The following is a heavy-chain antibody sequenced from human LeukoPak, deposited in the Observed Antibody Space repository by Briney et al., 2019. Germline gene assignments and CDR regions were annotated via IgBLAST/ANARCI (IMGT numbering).Heavy chain of an antibody. CDR1: GGSISSYY. D-gene: IGHD6-13*01. Sequence: SETLSLTCTVSGGSISSYYWSWFRQPPGKGLEWIGYIYYSGSTNYNPSLKSRVTISVDTSKNQFSLKLSSVTAADTAVYYCARVGLIAAAGTDYFDYWGQGTLVTVSS. CDR2: IYYSGST. CDR3: ARVGLIAAAGTDYFDY. J-gene: IGHJ4*02. V-gene: IGHV4-59*01.